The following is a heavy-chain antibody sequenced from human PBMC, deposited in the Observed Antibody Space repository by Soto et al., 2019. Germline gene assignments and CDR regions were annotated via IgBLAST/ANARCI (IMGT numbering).Heavy chain of an antibody. J-gene: IGHJ5*02. CDR1: GYTFTSYG. V-gene: IGHV1-18*01. CDR2: ISAYNGNT. Sequence: GASVKVSCKASGYTFTSYGISWVRQAPGQGLEWMGWISAYNGNTNYAQKLQGRVTMTTDTSTSTAYMELRSLRSDDTAVYYCARDDSSGWYENWFDPWGQGTLVTVSS. CDR3: ARDDSSGWYENWFDP. D-gene: IGHD6-19*01.